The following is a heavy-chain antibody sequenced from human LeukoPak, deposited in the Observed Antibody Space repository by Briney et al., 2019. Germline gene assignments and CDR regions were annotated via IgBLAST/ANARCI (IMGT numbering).Heavy chain of an antibody. D-gene: IGHD3-10*01. J-gene: IGHJ1*01. Sequence: PSETLSLTCTVSGGSISSYYWNWIRQPAGKGLEWIGRIYSSGTTSYNSSLKSRVTMSVDTSKNQFSLKLTSVTAADTAVYYCARYGSGSYSDDHFQHWGQGTLVTVSS. V-gene: IGHV4-4*07. CDR2: IYSSGTT. CDR3: ARYGSGSYSDDHFQH. CDR1: GGSISSYY.